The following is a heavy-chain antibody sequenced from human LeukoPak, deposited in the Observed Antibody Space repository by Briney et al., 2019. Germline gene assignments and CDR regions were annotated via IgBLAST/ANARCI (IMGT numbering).Heavy chain of an antibody. CDR1: GFTFTNAW. J-gene: IGHJ4*02. V-gene: IGHV3-15*07. CDR2: IKSKADGETI. Sequence: GGSLRLSCAASGFTFTNAWMNWVRQAPGKGLEWVGRIKSKADGETIDYAAPVKGRFTFSRDNAKNMLYLQVNSLRAEDTAVYYCARDSGSGWDSVQWGQGTLVTVSS. D-gene: IGHD6-19*01. CDR3: ARDSGSGWDSVQ.